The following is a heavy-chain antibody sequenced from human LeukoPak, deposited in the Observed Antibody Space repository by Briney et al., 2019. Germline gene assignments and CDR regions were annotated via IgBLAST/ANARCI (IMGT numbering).Heavy chain of an antibody. J-gene: IGHJ4*02. CDR3: AQWAPHRPLNY. D-gene: IGHD1-26*01. V-gene: IGHV3-23*01. CDR1: GFTFDDYA. CDR2: ISGSSDNT. Sequence: GGSLRPSCAASGFTFDDYAMHWVRQAPGKGLEWASGISGSSDNTYYADSVKGRFTISRDNSKNTLYLRMNSLRAEDTAIYFCAQWAPHRPLNYWGQGTLVTVSS.